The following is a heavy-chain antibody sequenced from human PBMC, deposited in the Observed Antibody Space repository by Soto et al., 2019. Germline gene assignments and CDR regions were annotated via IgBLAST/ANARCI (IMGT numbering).Heavy chain of an antibody. CDR2: ISLGDSYK. V-gene: IGHV3-11*06. J-gene: IGHJ4*02. CDR1: GFTFSDFY. D-gene: IGHD5-12*01. Sequence: GGSLRLSCAASGFTFSDFYMSWVRQAPGKGLEWISFISLGDSYKKTADSVKGRFTISRDNANNSLYLQMDSLRAEDTAVYYCVRESRTDEDGYDARGYYFDYWGQGTLVTVSS. CDR3: VRESRTDEDGYDARGYYFDY.